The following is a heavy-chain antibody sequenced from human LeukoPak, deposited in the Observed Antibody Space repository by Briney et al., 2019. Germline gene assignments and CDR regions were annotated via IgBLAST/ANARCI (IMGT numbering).Heavy chain of an antibody. CDR2: IYPGDSDT. V-gene: IGHV5-51*01. Sequence: GESLKISCKGSGYSFPSNWIGWVRLMPGKGLEWMGIIYPGDSDTRYSPSFQGQVTISADKSISTAYLHWSSLKASDTAIYYCATYAGSSSKYFQHWGQGTLVTVPS. CDR3: ATYAGSSSKYFQH. CDR1: GYSFPSNW. J-gene: IGHJ1*01. D-gene: IGHD3-10*01.